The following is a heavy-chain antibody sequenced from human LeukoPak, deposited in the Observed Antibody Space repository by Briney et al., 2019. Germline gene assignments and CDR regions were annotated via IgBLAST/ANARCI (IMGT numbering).Heavy chain of an antibody. CDR3: ARAPRISNWFDP. J-gene: IGHJ5*02. V-gene: IGHV3-48*01. D-gene: IGHD1-14*01. CDR2: ISSSSTI. Sequence: GGSLRLSCAASGFTFSSYSMNWVRQAPGKGLEWVSYISSSSTIYYADSVKGRFTISRDNAKNSLYLQMNSLRAEDTAVYYCARAPRISNWFDPWGQGTLVTVSS. CDR1: GFTFSSYS.